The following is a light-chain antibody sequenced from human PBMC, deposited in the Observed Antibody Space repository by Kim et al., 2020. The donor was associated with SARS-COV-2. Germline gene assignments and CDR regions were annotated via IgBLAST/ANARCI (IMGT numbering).Light chain of an antibody. CDR3: QSYDNSLGGYV. CDR2: LDN. V-gene: IGLV1-40*01. Sequence: RVTNSCTGGGSNIGADYGVHWYQQLPGTAPRVLIYLDNNRPSGVPDRFSASKSGTSASLAITGLQAEDEADYYCQSYDNSLGGYVFGSGTKVTVL. CDR1: GSNIGADYG. J-gene: IGLJ1*01.